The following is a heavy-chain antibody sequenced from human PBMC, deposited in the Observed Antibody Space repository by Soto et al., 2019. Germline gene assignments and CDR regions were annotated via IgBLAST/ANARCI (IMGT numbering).Heavy chain of an antibody. D-gene: IGHD6-6*01. CDR1: GFTFNDYG. J-gene: IGHJ4*02. CDR2: ISSDGSNT. Sequence: EVQLEESGGGLVQPGGSLRLSCAASGFTFNDYGMHWVRQAAGRGLVWVSRISSDGSNTIYADSVKGRFTISRDNAKNKVYLQMNSLRAEDTAMYYCTRGLSSSSFWGQGTLVTVSS. CDR3: TRGLSSSSF. V-gene: IGHV3-74*01.